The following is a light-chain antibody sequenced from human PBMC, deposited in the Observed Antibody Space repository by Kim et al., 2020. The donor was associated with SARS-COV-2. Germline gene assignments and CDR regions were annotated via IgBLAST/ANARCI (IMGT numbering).Light chain of an antibody. CDR3: QQYNTWPPYT. V-gene: IGKV3-15*01. CDR1: QSVSSN. CDR2: AAS. Sequence: VSPGERATLSCRASQSVSSNLAWYQQKPGQAPRLLIYAASTRATGIPARFSGSGSGTDFTLTISSLQSEDFAIFYCQQYNTWPPYTFGQGTRLEI. J-gene: IGKJ2*01.